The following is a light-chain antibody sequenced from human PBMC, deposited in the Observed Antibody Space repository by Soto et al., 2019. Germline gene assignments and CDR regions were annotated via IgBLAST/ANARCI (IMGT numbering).Light chain of an antibody. J-gene: IGLJ2*01. CDR3: SSYTSRSTL. Sequence: QSALTQPASVSGSPGQSITISCTGTSSDVGGYNYVSWYQQHPGKAPKLMIYDVSNRPSGVSNRFSGSKSGNTASLTISGLQAEDEAAYYCSSYTSRSTLFGGGTKVTVL. CDR1: SSDVGGYNY. CDR2: DVS. V-gene: IGLV2-14*01.